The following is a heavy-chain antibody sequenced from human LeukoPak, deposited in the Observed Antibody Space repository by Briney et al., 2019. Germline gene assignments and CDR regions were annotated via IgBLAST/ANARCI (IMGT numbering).Heavy chain of an antibody. CDR3: ARVTRGSGIDY. Sequence: SETLSLTCTVSGGSIISYFWSWIRQPPGKGLEWIGYVYYSGSTNYNPSLESRVTASVDTSKNQFSLRLTSVTAADTAVYYCARVTRGSGIDYWSQGTLVTVSS. J-gene: IGHJ4*02. D-gene: IGHD3-10*01. CDR1: GGSIISYF. V-gene: IGHV4-59*01. CDR2: VYYSGST.